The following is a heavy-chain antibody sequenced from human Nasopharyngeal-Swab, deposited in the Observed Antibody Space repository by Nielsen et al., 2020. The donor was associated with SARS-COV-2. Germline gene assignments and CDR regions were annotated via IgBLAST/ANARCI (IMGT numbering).Heavy chain of an antibody. Sequence: SVKVSGKASGGTFSSDAISRVRKAPGQGREGMVGIIPIFGTANYAQKLQGRVTTTADESTSTAYMELSILRSEDTAVYYCARFYTAMAGRAYYYMDVWGKGTTVTVSS. CDR2: IIPIFGTA. V-gene: IGHV1-69*13. CDR1: GGTFSSDA. J-gene: IGHJ6*03. D-gene: IGHD5-18*01. CDR3: ARFYTAMAGRAYYYMDV.